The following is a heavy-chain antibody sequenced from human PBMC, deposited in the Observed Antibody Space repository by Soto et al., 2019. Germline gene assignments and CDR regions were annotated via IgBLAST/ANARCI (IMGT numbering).Heavy chain of an antibody. D-gene: IGHD6-13*01. V-gene: IGHV6-1*01. CDR3: ARDRVLGYSRKIYYYYGMDV. CDR1: GDSVSSNSAA. J-gene: IGHJ6*02. CDR2: TYYRSKWYN. Sequence: PSQTLSLTCAISGDSVSSNSAAWNWIRQSPSRGLEWLGRTYYRSKWYNDYAVSVKSRITINPDTSKNQFSLQLNSVTPEDTAVYYCARDRVLGYSRKIYYYYGMDVWGQGTTVTVSS.